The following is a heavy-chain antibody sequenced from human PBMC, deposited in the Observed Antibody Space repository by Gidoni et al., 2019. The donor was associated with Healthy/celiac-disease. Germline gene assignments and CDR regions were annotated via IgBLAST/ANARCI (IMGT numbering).Heavy chain of an antibody. Sequence: EVQLVESGGGLVQPGRSLRLSCAASGFTFDDYAMHWVRQAPGKGLEWVSGISWNSGSIGYADSVKGRFTISRDNAKNSLYLQMNSLRAEDTALYYCAKDKSSSPRAFDIWGQGTMVTVSS. V-gene: IGHV3-9*01. CDR1: GFTFDDYA. D-gene: IGHD6-6*01. CDR2: ISWNSGSI. CDR3: AKDKSSSPRAFDI. J-gene: IGHJ3*02.